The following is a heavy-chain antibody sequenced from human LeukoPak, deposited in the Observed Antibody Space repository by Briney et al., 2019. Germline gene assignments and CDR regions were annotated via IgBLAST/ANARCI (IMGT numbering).Heavy chain of an antibody. J-gene: IGHJ3*02. CDR1: GGSTIVAAYS. CDR2: IYHTGRT. Sequence: PSETLSLTCAVSGGSTIVAAYSWSWIRQPPGKGLEWVGYIYHTGRTYSNPSLKSRVTVSVDRSKNQFSLKLSSVTAADTAVYYCARGYGDNSGAFDIWGQGTMVTVSS. CDR3: ARGYGDNSGAFDI. V-gene: IGHV4-30-2*01. D-gene: IGHD4-23*01.